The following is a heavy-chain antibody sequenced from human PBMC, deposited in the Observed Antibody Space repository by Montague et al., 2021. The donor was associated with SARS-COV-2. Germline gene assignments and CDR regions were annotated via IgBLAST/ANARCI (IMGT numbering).Heavy chain of an antibody. CDR3: ARKEMKYSSIWSTGGNWFDP. V-gene: IGHV4-39*01. CDR2: IYYSGST. CDR1: GGSISSSSYY. Sequence: ETLSLTCTASGGSISSSSYYWGWIRQPPGKGLEWIGSIYYSGSTYYNPSLKSRVTVSVDTSKNQFSLKLSSVTAADTAVYYCARKEMKYSSIWSTGGNWFDPWGQGTLVTVSS. J-gene: IGHJ5*02. D-gene: IGHD6-13*01.